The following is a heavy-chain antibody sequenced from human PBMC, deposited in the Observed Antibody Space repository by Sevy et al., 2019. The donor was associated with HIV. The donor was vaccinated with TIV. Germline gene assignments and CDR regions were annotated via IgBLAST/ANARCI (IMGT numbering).Heavy chain of an antibody. CDR1: GGSISSGDFY. D-gene: IGHD5-18*01. CDR2: IYHSAST. V-gene: IGHV4-30-4*01. CDR3: ARERRYTYLLIDN. Sequence: SETLSLTCTVSGGSISSGDFYWTWVRQPPGKGLEWIGYIYHSASTFYNPSLQSRVRISEDRSKNQFSLKLSSVTAADTAVYYCARERRYTYLLIDNWGQGTLVTVSS. J-gene: IGHJ4*02.